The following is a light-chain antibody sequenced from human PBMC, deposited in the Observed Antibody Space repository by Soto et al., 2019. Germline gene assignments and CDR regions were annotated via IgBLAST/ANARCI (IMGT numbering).Light chain of an antibody. CDR2: DND. Sequence: QSVLTQPPSVSAAPGQKVSISCSGSSSNIGRNSVCWYQQFPGTAPKLLIYDNDKRPSGIPDRFSGSQSGTSATLGITGRQTGDDADYYCGTWDSSLSVGVFGGGTKVTVL. CDR3: GTWDSSLSVGV. CDR1: SSNIGRNS. V-gene: IGLV1-51*01. J-gene: IGLJ2*01.